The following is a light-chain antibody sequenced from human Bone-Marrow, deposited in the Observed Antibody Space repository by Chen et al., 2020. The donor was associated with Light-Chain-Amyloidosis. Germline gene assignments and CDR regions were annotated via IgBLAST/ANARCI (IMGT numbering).Light chain of an antibody. J-gene: IGLJ2*01. CDR2: RDP. Sequence: SYELTQLPSVSVSPGQTARLTCSGDDLPTKYAYWYQQKPGQAPELVRHRDPEMPPGISVRFSGSSSGKPATLTISGVQAEDEADYNCQSADSSGTYEVIFGGGTKLTVL. V-gene: IGLV3-25*03. CDR1: DLPTKY. CDR3: QSADSSGTYEVI.